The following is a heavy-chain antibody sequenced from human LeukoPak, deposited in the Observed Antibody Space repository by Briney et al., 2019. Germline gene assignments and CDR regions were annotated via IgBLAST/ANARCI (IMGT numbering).Heavy chain of an antibody. CDR1: GFTFSSYA. CDR2: ISGSGGST. Sequence: GGSLRLSCAASGFTFSSYAMSWARQAPGKGLEWVSAISGSGGSTYYADSVKGRFTISRDNSKSTLYLQMNSLRAEDTAVYYCAKMETYYYDSSGYYLSPFDPWGQGTLVTVSS. D-gene: IGHD3-22*01. V-gene: IGHV3-23*01. J-gene: IGHJ5*02. CDR3: AKMETYYYDSSGYYLSPFDP.